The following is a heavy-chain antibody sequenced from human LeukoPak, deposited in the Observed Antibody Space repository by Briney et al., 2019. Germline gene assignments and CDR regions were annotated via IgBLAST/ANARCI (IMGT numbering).Heavy chain of an antibody. CDR3: VRLNGGYYEAIFDY. J-gene: IGHJ4*02. CDR1: GGSISSSSYY. Sequence: KTSETLPLTCTVSGGSISSSSYYWGWIRQPPGQGLECIGSMYYSGSTYYNPPLKSRVTISVDTSKNQFSLNLRSVTAADTAVYYCVRLNGGYYEAIFDYWGQGTLVTVSS. V-gene: IGHV4-39*01. D-gene: IGHD3-22*01. CDR2: MYYSGST.